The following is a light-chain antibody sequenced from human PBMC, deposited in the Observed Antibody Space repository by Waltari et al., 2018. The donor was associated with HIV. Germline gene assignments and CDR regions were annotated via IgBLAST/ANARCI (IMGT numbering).Light chain of an antibody. J-gene: IGKJ2*01. CDR3: MQASLWPYT. Sequence: DLVLTQSPLSLPVTLGQPASISCRSSLSPIYSDGNTYLSWFQQRPGQSPRRLIYKVSNRDSGVPDRFSGSGSGTDFTLEISRVEAEDVGVYYCMQASLWPYTFGQGTRLEIK. CDR2: KVS. CDR1: LSPIYSDGNTY. V-gene: IGKV2-30*01.